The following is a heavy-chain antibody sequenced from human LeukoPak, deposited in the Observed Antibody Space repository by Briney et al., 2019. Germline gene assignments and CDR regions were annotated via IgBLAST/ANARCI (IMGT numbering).Heavy chain of an antibody. D-gene: IGHD1-26*01. CDR2: IYYTGNT. V-gene: IGHV4-39*07. CDR3: ARVSGSYLPYYYYYYMDV. J-gene: IGHJ6*03. CDR1: GDSITGYY. Sequence: PSETLSLTCTVSGDSITGYYWGWIRQPPGKGLEWIGNIYYTGNTYYNASLKSRVTISVDTSKNQFSLKLSSVTAADTAVYYCARVSGSYLPYYYYYYMDVWGKGTTVTVSS.